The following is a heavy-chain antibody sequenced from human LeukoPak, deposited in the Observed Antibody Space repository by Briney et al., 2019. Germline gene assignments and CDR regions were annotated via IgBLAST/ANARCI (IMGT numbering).Heavy chain of an antibody. D-gene: IGHD1-7*01. Sequence: SVKVSCKASGGTFSSYAISWVRQAPGQGLEWMGGIIPIFGTTNYAQKLQGRVTITADESTGTAYMELSSLRSEDTALYYCARWTRGNYSNAFDIWGQGTMVTVSS. CDR2: IIPIFGTT. CDR3: ARWTRGNYSNAFDI. V-gene: IGHV1-69*01. CDR1: GGTFSSYA. J-gene: IGHJ3*02.